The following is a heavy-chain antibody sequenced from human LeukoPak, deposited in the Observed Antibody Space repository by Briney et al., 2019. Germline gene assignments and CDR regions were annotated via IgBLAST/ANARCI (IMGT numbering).Heavy chain of an antibody. CDR2: IIPIFGTT. CDR1: GGSFSIHA. Sequence: ASVKVSCTASGGSFSIHAITWVRQAPGQGLEWVGGIIPIFGTTNYAQKFQGRVTIIMDESTSTAYMELSSLRSEDTAVYYCARGIWNDVGYYYYYYMDVWGKGTTVTVSS. D-gene: IGHD1-1*01. V-gene: IGHV1-69*05. J-gene: IGHJ6*03. CDR3: ARGIWNDVGYYYYYYMDV.